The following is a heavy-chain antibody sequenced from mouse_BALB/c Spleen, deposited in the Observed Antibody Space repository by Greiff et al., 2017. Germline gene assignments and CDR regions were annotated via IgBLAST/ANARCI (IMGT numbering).Heavy chain of an antibody. CDR1: GDSITSGY. V-gene: IGHV3-8*02. CDR3: ARIPLFITTVVATDYYAMDY. CDR2: ISYSGST. J-gene: IGHJ4*01. Sequence: EVQLVESGPSLVKPSQTLSLTCSVTGDSITSGYWNWIRKFPGNKLEYMGYISYSGSTYYNPSLKSRISITRDTSKNQYYLQLNSVTTEDTATYYWARIPLFITTVVATDYYAMDYWGQGTSVTVSS. D-gene: IGHD1-1*01.